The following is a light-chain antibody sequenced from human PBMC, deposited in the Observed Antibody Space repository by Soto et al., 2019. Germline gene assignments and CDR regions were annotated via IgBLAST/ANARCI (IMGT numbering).Light chain of an antibody. CDR1: SSSIGAGYD. Sequence: QSALTQPPSVSGAPGQRVTISCTGSSSSIGAGYDVHWYQQLPGTAPKLLIYGNSNRPSGVPDRFSGSKSGTSASLAITGLQAEDEADYYCQSYGSSLSGSIFGGGTKLTVL. V-gene: IGLV1-40*01. CDR2: GNS. CDR3: QSYGSSLSGSI. J-gene: IGLJ2*01.